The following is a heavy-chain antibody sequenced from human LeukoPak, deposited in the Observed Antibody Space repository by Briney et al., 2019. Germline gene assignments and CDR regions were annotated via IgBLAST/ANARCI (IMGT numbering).Heavy chain of an antibody. CDR2: ISAYNGNT. V-gene: IGHV1-18*01. CDR3: ARGFPPIDLEYFQH. D-gene: IGHD3-9*01. J-gene: IGHJ1*01. CDR1: GYTFTSYG. Sequence: GASVKVSCKASGYTFTSYGISWVRQAPGRGLEWMGWISAYNGNTNYAQKLQGRVTMTTDTSTSTAYMELRSLRSDDTAVYYCARGFPPIDLEYFQHWGQGTLVTVSS.